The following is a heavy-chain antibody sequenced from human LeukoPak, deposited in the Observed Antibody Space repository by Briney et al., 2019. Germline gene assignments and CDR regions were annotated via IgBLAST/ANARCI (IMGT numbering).Heavy chain of an antibody. CDR1: GFIFSSYP. Sequence: GGSLRLSCAASGFIFSSYPMNWVRQAPGKGLEWVSYITSSSSDTHYADSAKGRFTISRDNSKNTLYLQMNSLRAEDTAVYYCAKSVSVRIFGVVNDAFDIWGQGTMVTVSS. CDR3: AKSVSVRIFGVVNDAFDI. V-gene: IGHV3-23*01. D-gene: IGHD3-3*01. CDR2: ITSSSSDT. J-gene: IGHJ3*02.